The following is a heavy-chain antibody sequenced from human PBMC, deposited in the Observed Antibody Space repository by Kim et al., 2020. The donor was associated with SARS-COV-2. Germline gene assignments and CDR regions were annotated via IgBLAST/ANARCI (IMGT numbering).Heavy chain of an antibody. Sequence: GGSLRLSCAASGFTFSSYSMNWVRQAPGKGLEWVASISSRSSYIYYADSVKGRFTISRDNTKNSLYLQMNSLRAEDTAVYYCARDRLLSWSGYYVNGMDVWGQGTTVTVSS. J-gene: IGHJ6*02. D-gene: IGHD3-3*01. CDR3: ARDRLLSWSGYYVNGMDV. CDR2: ISSRSSYI. CDR1: GFTFSSYS. V-gene: IGHV3-21*01.